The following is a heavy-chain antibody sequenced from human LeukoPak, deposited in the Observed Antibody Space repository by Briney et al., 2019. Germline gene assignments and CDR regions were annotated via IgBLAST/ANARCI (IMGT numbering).Heavy chain of an antibody. D-gene: IGHD6-13*01. Sequence: SETLSLTCTVSGGSISSYYWSWIRQPPGKGLEWIGYIYYSGSTNYNPSLKSRVTISVDTSKNQLCLKLSSVTAADTAVYYCARLWAAAGTLGYHWFDPWGQGTLVTVSS. CDR2: IYYSGST. V-gene: IGHV4-59*08. J-gene: IGHJ5*02. CDR1: GGSISSYY. CDR3: ARLWAAAGTLGYHWFDP.